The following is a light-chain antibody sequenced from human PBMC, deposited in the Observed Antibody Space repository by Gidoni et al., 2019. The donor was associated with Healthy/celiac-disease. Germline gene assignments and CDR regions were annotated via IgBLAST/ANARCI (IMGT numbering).Light chain of an antibody. CDR3: QQYYSTPLT. CDR2: WAS. CDR1: QSVLYSSNNKNY. Sequence: ERATINCKSSQSVLYSSNNKNYLAWYQQKPGQPPKLLIYWASTRESGVPDRFSGSGSGTDFTLTISSLQAEDVAVYYCQQYYSTPLTFXGXTKVEIK. V-gene: IGKV4-1*01. J-gene: IGKJ4*01.